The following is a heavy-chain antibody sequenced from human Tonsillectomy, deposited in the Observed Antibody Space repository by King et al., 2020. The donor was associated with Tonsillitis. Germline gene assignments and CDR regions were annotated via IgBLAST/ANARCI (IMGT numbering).Heavy chain of an antibody. J-gene: IGHJ6*02. Sequence: VQLQESGPGLVKPSETLSLTCTVSGGSISSYDWSWIRQPAGKGLEWIGHIYSSGSTRYNPSLKSRVSMSLDTSKNQFSLKLYSVTAADTAVYYCARVLIPPKSYYYYGMDVWGQGTTVTVSS. D-gene: IGHD3-10*01. CDR3: ARVLIPPKSYYYYGMDV. CDR1: GGSISSYD. CDR2: IYSSGST. V-gene: IGHV4-4*07.